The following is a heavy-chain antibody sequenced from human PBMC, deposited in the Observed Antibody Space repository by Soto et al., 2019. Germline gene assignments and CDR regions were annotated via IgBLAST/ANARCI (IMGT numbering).Heavy chain of an antibody. V-gene: IGHV1-69*13. D-gene: IGHD3-22*01. Sequence: SVKVSCKASGGTFSSYAISWVRQAPGQGFEWMGGIIPIFGTANYAQKFQGRVTITADESTSTAYMELSSLRSEDTAVYYCARDEYYDSSGYVGAFDIWGQGTMVTVSS. CDR3: ARDEYYDSSGYVGAFDI. J-gene: IGHJ3*02. CDR1: GGTFSSYA. CDR2: IIPIFGTA.